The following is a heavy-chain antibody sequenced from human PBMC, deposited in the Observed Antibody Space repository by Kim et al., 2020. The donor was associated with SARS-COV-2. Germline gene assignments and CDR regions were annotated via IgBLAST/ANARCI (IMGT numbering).Heavy chain of an antibody. Sequence: SVKGRFTITRDNSKNTLYLQMNSLRAEDTAVYYCARDTGDDGYYYYGMDVWGQGTTVTVSS. CDR3: ARDTGDDGYYYYGMDV. J-gene: IGHJ6*02. D-gene: IGHD3-16*01. V-gene: IGHV3-30*07.